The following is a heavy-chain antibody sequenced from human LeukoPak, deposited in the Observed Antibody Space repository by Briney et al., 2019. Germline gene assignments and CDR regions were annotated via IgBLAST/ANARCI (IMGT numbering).Heavy chain of an antibody. V-gene: IGHV5-51*01. CDR1: GYSFTSYW. CDR2: IYPGDSDT. J-gene: IGHJ6*03. CDR3: ARRRYCSSTSCLSPDYYYYMDV. Sequence: GESLKISCKGSGYSFTSYWIGWVRQMPGKGLEWMGIIYPGDSDTRYSPSFQGQVTISADKSISTAYLQWSSLKASDTAMYYCARRRYCSSTSCLSPDYYYYMDVWGKGTTVTASS. D-gene: IGHD2-2*01.